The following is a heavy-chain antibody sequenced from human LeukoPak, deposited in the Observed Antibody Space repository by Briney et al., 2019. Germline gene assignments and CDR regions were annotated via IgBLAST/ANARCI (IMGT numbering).Heavy chain of an antibody. CDR3: ARGITIDPYYYYGMDV. D-gene: IGHD3-3*01. V-gene: IGHV3-30*04. Sequence: GTSLRLSCATSGFTFRSHAMHWVRQSTGKGLEWVAQIWYDGSNKYYADSVKGRFSVSRDNSKNTLYLQMNSLRAEDTAVYYCARGITIDPYYYYGMDVWGQGTTVTVSS. CDR1: GFTFRSHA. CDR2: IWYDGSNK. J-gene: IGHJ6*02.